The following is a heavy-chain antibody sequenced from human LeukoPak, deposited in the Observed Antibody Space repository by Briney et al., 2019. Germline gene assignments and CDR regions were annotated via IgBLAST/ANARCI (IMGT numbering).Heavy chain of an antibody. CDR1: GFTFSSYS. V-gene: IGHV3-21*04. CDR2: ISSSSSYI. J-gene: IGHJ4*02. Sequence: GGSLRLSCAASGFTFSSYSMNWVRQAPGKGLEWVSSISSSSSYIYYADSVKGRFTISRDKPKNTLYLQMNSLRAEDTAVYFCAKRGVVIRVILVGFHKEAYYFDSWGQGALVTVSS. CDR3: AKRGVVIRVILVGFHKEAYYFDS. D-gene: IGHD3-22*01.